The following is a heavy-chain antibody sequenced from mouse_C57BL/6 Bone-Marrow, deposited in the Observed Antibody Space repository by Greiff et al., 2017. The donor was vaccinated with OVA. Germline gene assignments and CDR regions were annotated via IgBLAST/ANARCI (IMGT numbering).Heavy chain of an antibody. D-gene: IGHD1-1*01. CDR2: INPNNGGT. CDR3: ARWYYGFDY. Sequence: DVKLVESGPELVKPGASVKIPCKASGYTFTDYNMDWVKQSHGKSLEWIGDINPNNGGTIYNQKFKGKATLTVDKSSSTAYMELRSLTSEDTAVYYCARWYYGFDYWGQGTTLTVSS. J-gene: IGHJ2*01. V-gene: IGHV1-18*01. CDR1: GYTFTDYN.